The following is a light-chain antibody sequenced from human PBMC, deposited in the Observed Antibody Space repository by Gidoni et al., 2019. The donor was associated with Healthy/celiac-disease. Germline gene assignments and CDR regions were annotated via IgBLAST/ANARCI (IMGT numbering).Light chain of an antibody. CDR1: QSVSSSY. J-gene: IGKJ5*01. Sequence: IVLTQSPGTLSLSPGERATLSCRASQSVSSSYLAWYQQKPGQAPRLLIYGASSRATGIPDRVSGSGSGTDFTLTISRLEAEDFAVYYCQQYGSSPPSITFGQGTRLEIK. CDR2: GAS. CDR3: QQYGSSPPSIT. V-gene: IGKV3-20*01.